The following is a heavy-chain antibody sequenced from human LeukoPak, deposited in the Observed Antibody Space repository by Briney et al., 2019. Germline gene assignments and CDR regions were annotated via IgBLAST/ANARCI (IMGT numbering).Heavy chain of an antibody. CDR3: ANQVATSLKNWFDP. CDR1: GGSISSSSYY. Sequence: SETLSLTCTVSGGSISSSSYYWGWIRQPPGKGLEWIGSIYYSGSTYYNPSLKSRVTISVDTSKNQFSLKLSSVTAADTAVYYCANQVATSLKNWFDPWGQGTLVTVSS. V-gene: IGHV4-39*01. CDR2: IYYSGST. J-gene: IGHJ5*02. D-gene: IGHD2-15*01.